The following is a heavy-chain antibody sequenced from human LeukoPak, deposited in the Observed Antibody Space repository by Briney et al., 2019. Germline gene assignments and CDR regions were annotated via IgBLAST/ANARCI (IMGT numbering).Heavy chain of an antibody. D-gene: IGHD6-19*01. CDR1: GFTFSSYW. V-gene: IGHV3-74*01. CDR2: INSDGSST. J-gene: IGHJ4*02. Sequence: QPWGSLLLSCAASGFTFSSYWMHWVRPAPGKGLVWVSHINSDGSSTSHADSVKGRFTISRDSAKNTLYLQMNSLRAEDTAVYYCARDQGYSSDWGQGTLVTVSS. CDR3: ARDQGYSSD.